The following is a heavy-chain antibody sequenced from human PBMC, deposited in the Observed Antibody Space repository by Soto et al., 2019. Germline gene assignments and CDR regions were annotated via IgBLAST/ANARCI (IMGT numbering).Heavy chain of an antibody. CDR3: AKDTPLNAV. Sequence: PGGSLRLSCAASGFTFSSYGMHWVRQAPGKGLEWVAVISYDGSNKYYADSVKGRFTISRDNSKNTLYLQMNSLKASDTAMYYCAKDTPLNAVWGQGTTVTVSS. CDR2: ISYDGSNK. J-gene: IGHJ6*02. CDR1: GFTFSSYG. V-gene: IGHV3-30*18.